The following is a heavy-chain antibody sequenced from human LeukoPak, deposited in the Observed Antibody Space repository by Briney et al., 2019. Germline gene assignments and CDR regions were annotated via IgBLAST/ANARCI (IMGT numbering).Heavy chain of an antibody. D-gene: IGHD3-10*01. Sequence: ASVKVSCKASGYTFTSYDIIWVRQATGQGLEWMGWMNPNSGDTGYVQEFQGRVTMTRSTSISTTYMELSSLTSEDTAVYYCARGQYYGSGLYYFDYWGQGTLVTVSS. CDR2: MNPNSGDT. CDR1: GYTFTSYD. V-gene: IGHV1-8*01. J-gene: IGHJ4*02. CDR3: ARGQYYGSGLYYFDY.